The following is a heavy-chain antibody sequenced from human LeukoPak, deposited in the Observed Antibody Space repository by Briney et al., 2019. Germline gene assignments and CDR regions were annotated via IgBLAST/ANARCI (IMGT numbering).Heavy chain of an antibody. CDR3: ARMGIAVAGVFDY. CDR2: ISYDGSNK. J-gene: IGHJ4*02. Sequence: GRSLRLSCAASGFTFSSYAMHWVRQAPGKGLEWVAVISYDGSNKYYAGSVKGRFTISRDNSKNTLYLQMNSLRAEDTAVYYCARMGIAVAGVFDYWGQGTLVTVSS. CDR1: GFTFSSYA. V-gene: IGHV3-30*04. D-gene: IGHD6-19*01.